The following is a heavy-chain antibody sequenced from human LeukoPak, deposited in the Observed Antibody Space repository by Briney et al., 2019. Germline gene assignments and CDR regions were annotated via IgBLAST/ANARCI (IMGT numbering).Heavy chain of an antibody. Sequence: GGSLRLSCAASGFTFSSYWMSWVRQAPGKGLEWVPSISSSSSYIYYADSVKGRFTISRDNAKNSLFLQMNSLRAEDTAVYFCARATWDPNYYYYMDVWGKGTTVTISS. V-gene: IGHV3-21*01. CDR3: ARATWDPNYYYYMDV. J-gene: IGHJ6*03. D-gene: IGHD1-26*01. CDR2: ISSSSSYI. CDR1: GFTFSSYW.